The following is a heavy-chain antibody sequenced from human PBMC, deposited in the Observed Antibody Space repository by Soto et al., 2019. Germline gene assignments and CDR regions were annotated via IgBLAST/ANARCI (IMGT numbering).Heavy chain of an antibody. CDR3: TTTRGWYDFWFDP. V-gene: IGHV3-15*07. CDR2: IRSKTDGGTT. J-gene: IGHJ5*02. Sequence: EVQLVESGGGLIKPGGSLRLSCAASGFTFSNAWMNWVRQAPGKGLEWVGRIRSKTDGGTTDYAAPVKGRFTISRDDSKNTLYLQMNSLKTEDTAVYYCTTTRGWYDFWFDPWGQGALVTASS. D-gene: IGHD6-19*01. CDR1: GFTFSNAW.